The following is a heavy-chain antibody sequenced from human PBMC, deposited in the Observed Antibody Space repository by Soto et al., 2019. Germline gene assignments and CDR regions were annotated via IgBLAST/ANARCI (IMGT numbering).Heavy chain of an antibody. CDR2: ITATGDTT. CDR3: AKERKSTAFYGFDY. CDR1: GFPFGGYT. D-gene: IGHD3-16*01. Sequence: GGSLRLPCAASGFPFGGYTMSWVRQPPGKGLEWVSIITATGDTTYYAASVRGRFPISRDNSRNTLYLKMNSKRAEDTAVYYFAKERKSTAFYGFDYWGQGTLVTVSS. V-gene: IGHV3-23*01. J-gene: IGHJ4*01.